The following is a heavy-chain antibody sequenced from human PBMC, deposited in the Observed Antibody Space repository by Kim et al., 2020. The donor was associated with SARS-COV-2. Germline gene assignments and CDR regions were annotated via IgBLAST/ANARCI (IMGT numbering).Heavy chain of an antibody. D-gene: IGHD6-19*01. V-gene: IGHV1-3*01. CDR3: ARGASPYSSGWYY. Sequence: YSQKFQGRVTITRDTSASTAYMELSSLRSEDTAVYYCARGASPYSSGWYYWGQGTLVTVSS. J-gene: IGHJ4*02.